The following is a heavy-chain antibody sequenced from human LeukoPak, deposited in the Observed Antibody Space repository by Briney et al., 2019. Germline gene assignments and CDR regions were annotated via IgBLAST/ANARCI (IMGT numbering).Heavy chain of an antibody. CDR2: ISSSSSYI. CDR1: GFTFSSYS. CDR3: AIGGGSSTWYEGYLQH. V-gene: IGHV3-21*01. D-gene: IGHD6-13*01. Sequence: PGGSLRLSCAASGFTFSSYSMNWVRQAPGKGLEWVSSISSSSSYIYYADSVKGRFTISRDNAKNSLYLQMNSLRAEDTAVYYCAIGGGSSTWYEGYLQHWGQGTLITVSS. J-gene: IGHJ1*01.